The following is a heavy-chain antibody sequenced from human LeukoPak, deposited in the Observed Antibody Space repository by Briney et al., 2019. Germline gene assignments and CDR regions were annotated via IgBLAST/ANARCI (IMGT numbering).Heavy chain of an antibody. CDR2: IWYDGTKK. V-gene: IGHV3-33*01. CDR3: STVTTDNAFDI. CDR1: RFSFSSFG. Sequence: GGSLRLSCAASRFSFSSFGMHWVRQAPGKGLEWVAVIWYDGTKKYYADSVKGRFTISRDNSKSTLYLQMNSLRAEDTAVYYCSTVTTDNAFDIWGQGTMVTVSS. J-gene: IGHJ3*02. D-gene: IGHD4-17*01.